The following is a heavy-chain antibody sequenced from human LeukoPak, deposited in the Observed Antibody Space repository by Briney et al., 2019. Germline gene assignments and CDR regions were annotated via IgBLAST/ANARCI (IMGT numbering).Heavy chain of an antibody. CDR3: ARDLGMSDY. Sequence: GASVKVSCKASGGTFSSYAISWVRQAPGQGLEWMGGIIPIFGTANYAQKFQGRVTMTTDTSTSTAYMELRSLRSDDTAVYYCARDLGMSDYWGQGTLVTVSS. V-gene: IGHV1-69*05. D-gene: IGHD1-14*01. CDR2: IIPIFGTA. CDR1: GGTFSSYA. J-gene: IGHJ4*02.